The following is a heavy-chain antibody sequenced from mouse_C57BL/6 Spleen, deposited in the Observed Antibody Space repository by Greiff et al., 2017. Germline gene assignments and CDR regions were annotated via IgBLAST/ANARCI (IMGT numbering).Heavy chain of an antibody. CDR3: ARGYYGSSYDYFDY. CDR2: IYPRSGNT. CDR1: GYTFTSYG. Sequence: QVPLQQSGAELARPGASVKLSCKASGYTFTSYGISWVKQRTGQGLEWIGEIYPRSGNTYYNEKFKGKATLAADKSSSTAYMELRSLTSEDSAVYFCARGYYGSSYDYFDYWGQGTTLTVSS. V-gene: IGHV1-81*01. J-gene: IGHJ2*01. D-gene: IGHD1-1*01.